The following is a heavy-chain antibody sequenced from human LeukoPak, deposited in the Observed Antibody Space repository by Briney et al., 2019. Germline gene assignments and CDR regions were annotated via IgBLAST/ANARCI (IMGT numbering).Heavy chain of an antibody. Sequence: ASVKVSWKASGYTFTGYYMHWVRQAPGQGLEWMGWINPNSGGTNYAQKFQGRVTMTRDTSISTAYMELSRLRSDDTAVYYCARGNRVRYCSGGSCYSNWFDPWGQGTLVTVSS. J-gene: IGHJ5*02. CDR2: INPNSGGT. CDR1: GYTFTGYY. D-gene: IGHD2-15*01. V-gene: IGHV1-2*02. CDR3: ARGNRVRYCSGGSCYSNWFDP.